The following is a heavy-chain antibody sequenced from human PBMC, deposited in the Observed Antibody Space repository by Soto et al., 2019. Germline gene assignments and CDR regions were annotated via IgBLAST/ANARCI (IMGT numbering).Heavy chain of an antibody. CDR3: VRHTAIYFSDEFDY. J-gene: IGHJ4*02. D-gene: IGHD1-26*01. Sequence: VQLLESGGGSVQPGGSLRLSCAASGFTFSSYAITWVRQAPGKGLEWVSAMSGSGGTTYYADSARGRVTISRDNSKNTLYLQRDNLRAEDTAVYYCVRHTAIYFSDEFDYGGQGVLVTVSS. V-gene: IGHV3-23*01. CDR1: GFTFSSYA. CDR2: MSGSGGTT.